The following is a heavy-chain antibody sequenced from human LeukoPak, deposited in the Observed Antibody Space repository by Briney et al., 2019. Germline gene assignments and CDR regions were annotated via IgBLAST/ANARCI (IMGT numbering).Heavy chain of an antibody. D-gene: IGHD1-26*01. Sequence: GGSLRLSCAASGFTFSSYGMHWVRQAPGKGLEWVAVISYDGSNKYYADSVKGRFTISRGNSKNTPYLQMNSLRAEDTAVYYCARGSVSGSYFGPIDYWGQGTLVTVSS. CDR2: ISYDGSNK. CDR3: ARGSVSGSYFGPIDY. J-gene: IGHJ4*02. V-gene: IGHV3-30*03. CDR1: GFTFSSYG.